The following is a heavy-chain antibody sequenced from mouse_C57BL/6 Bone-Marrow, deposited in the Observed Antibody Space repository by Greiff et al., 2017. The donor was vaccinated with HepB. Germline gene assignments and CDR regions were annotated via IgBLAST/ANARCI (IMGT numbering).Heavy chain of an antibody. D-gene: IGHD4-1*01. J-gene: IGHJ4*01. CDR1: GFSLTSYG. CDR2: LWRGGST. Sequence: VQVVESGPGLVQPSQSLSITCTVSGFSLTSYGVHWVRQSPGKGLEWLGVLWRGGSTDYNAAFMSRLSITKDNSKSQVFFKMNSLQADDTAIYYCAPSANWDPFYAMDYWGQGTSVTVSS. CDR3: APSANWDPFYAMDY. V-gene: IGHV2-5*01.